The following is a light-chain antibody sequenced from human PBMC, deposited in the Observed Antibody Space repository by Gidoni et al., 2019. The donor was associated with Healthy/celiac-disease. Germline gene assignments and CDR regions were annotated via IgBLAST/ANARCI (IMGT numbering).Light chain of an antibody. V-gene: IGKV1-9*01. CDR3: QQRNSYPLT. Sequence: DIQLTHSPSYLYASVGDRVTITCRASQGISSYLAWYQQKPGKATKRLIYAASTLQSGVPSSFSGSGSGTEFTLTISSLQPEDFATYYCQQRNSYPLTFGGGTKVEIK. CDR2: AAS. CDR1: QGISSY. J-gene: IGKJ4*01.